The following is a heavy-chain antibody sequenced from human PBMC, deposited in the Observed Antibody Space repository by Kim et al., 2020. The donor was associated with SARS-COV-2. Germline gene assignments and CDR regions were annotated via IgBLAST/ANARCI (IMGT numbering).Heavy chain of an antibody. V-gene: IGHV3-23*01. D-gene: IGHD2-2*01. Sequence: GGSLRLSCAASGLTFSSYTMSWVRQTPGKGLGWVSTISGSGGGTYYADSVKGRFTISRDNSKNTVYLQMNSLRAEDTAVYYCAKNSAYRYALNFDYWGQGTLVTVSS. CDR3: AKNSAYRYALNFDY. CDR1: GLTFSSYT. CDR2: ISGSGGGT. J-gene: IGHJ4*02.